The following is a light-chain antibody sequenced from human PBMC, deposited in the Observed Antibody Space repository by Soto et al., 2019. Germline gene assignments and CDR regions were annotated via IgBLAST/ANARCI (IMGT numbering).Light chain of an antibody. CDR2: DAS. CDR3: QHYNTYSPGT. J-gene: IGKJ1*01. CDR1: QSVSSW. Sequence: DIQMTQTPATLSAFAGDRVTVTCRASQSVSSWVAWYQEKPGRGPKLLIYDASTWQSGVPSRFIGSGSGTEFTLTITSLPPDDFATYYCQHYNTYSPGTFGQGTRVEVK. V-gene: IGKV1-5*01.